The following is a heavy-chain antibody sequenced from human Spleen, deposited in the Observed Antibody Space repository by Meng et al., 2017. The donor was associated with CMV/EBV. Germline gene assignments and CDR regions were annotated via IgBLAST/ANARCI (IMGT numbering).Heavy chain of an antibody. J-gene: IGHJ4*02. CDR2: IYYSGST. Sequence: LRLSCTVSGGSISSGDYYWSWIRQPPGKGLEWIGYIYYSGSTYYNTSLKSRVTISVDTSKNQFSLKLSSVTAADTAVYYCARGLGNTNPTTVVTSYCLDYWGQGTLVTVSS. CDR3: ARGLGNTNPTTVVTSYCLDY. CDR1: GGSISSGDYY. D-gene: IGHD4-23*01. V-gene: IGHV4-30-4*08.